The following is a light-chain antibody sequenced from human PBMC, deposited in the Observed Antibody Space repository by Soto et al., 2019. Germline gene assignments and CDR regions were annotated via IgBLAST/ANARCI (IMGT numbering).Light chain of an antibody. CDR3: CSYAGRSTWV. Sequence: QSALTQPVSVSGSPGQSITISCAGTNSDVGNYKFVSWYQQVPGKAPKVLIYEVNERSSGVSNRFSGSKSGNTASLTISGLQAEDEAEDYCCSYAGRSTWVLGGGTKLTVL. V-gene: IGLV2-23*02. J-gene: IGLJ2*01. CDR1: NSDVGNYKF. CDR2: EVN.